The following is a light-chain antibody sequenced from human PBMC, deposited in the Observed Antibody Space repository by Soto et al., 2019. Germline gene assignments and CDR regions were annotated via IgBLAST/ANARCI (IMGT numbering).Light chain of an antibody. V-gene: IGKV3-20*01. CDR2: GAS. J-gene: IGKJ1*01. CDR1: QSISGTF. Sequence: EIVLTQSPGTLSLSPGERATLSCRASQSISGTFLAWYQHKPGQAPRVLIYGASSRATGIPDRFSGSGSGTDFTLTISRLEPEDFELYYCQQYYSSWTFGQGTKVEMK. CDR3: QQYYSSWT.